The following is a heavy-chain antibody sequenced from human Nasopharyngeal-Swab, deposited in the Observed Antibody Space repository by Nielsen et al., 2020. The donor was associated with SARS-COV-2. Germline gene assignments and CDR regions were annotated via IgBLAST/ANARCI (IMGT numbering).Heavy chain of an antibody. CDR2: IYYSGST. J-gene: IGHJ4*02. CDR3: ARALSGATSC. CDR1: GGSISSSSYY. Sequence: ESLKISCTVSGGSISSSSYYWGWIRQPPGKGLEWIGSIYYSGSTYYNPSLKSRVTISVDTSKNQFSLKLSSVTAADTAVYYCARALSGATSCWGQGTLVTVSS. V-gene: IGHV4-39*01. D-gene: IGHD5-12*01.